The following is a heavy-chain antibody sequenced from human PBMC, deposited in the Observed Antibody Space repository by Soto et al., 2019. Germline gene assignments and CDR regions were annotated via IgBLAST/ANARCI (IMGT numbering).Heavy chain of an antibody. CDR1: GLTFSSYS. Sequence: GGPLRLSCAASGLTFSSYSMNWVRQAPGKGLEWDSFISSSSSTSYADSVKGRFTISRYNAKNTRYLQMNSLRAEDTAVYYCAREILHSSSSGPRSYYCYYGMDVWGQGTTVTVTS. D-gene: IGHD6-6*01. CDR3: AREILHSSSSGPRSYYCYYGMDV. V-gene: IGHV3-21*01. J-gene: IGHJ6*02. CDR2: ISSSSST.